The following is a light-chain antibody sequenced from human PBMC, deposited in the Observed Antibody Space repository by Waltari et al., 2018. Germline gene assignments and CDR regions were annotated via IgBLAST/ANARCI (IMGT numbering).Light chain of an antibody. J-gene: IGKJ5*01. CDR2: DAS. CDR3: QQRGDWPIT. CDR1: QSGSSY. V-gene: IGKV3-11*01. Sequence: EVVLTQSPATLSLSPGERATLACRASQSGSSYLVWYQQKADQAPRLLIYDASKRATGIPARFSGSGSGTDFTLTISSLEPEDFAIYYCQQRGDWPITFGQGTRLETK.